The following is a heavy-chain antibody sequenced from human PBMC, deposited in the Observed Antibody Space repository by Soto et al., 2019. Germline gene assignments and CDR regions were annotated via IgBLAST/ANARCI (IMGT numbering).Heavy chain of an antibody. J-gene: IGHJ4*02. CDR2: ISSSSSYI. V-gene: IGHV3-21*04. CDR3: AKNPPIVLRFLEWPQYFDY. Sequence: PGGSLRLSCAASGFTFSSYSMNWVRQAPGKGLEWVSSISSSSSYIYYADSVKGRFTISRDNAKNSLYLQMNSLRAEDTAVYYFAKNPPIVLRFLEWPQYFDYWGQGTLVTVSS. CDR1: GFTFSSYS. D-gene: IGHD3-3*01.